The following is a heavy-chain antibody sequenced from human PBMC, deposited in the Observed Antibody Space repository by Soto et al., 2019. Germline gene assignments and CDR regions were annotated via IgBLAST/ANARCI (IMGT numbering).Heavy chain of an antibody. J-gene: IGHJ4*02. Sequence: PSETLSLTCSVSGASISGYDYHWSWIRQHPGKGLEWIGYIHYSGRTYYNPSLKSRVLTSVDTSQNQFSLDLSSVTAADTAVYYCARGELRWHDFDYWGQGTLVTVSS. D-gene: IGHD4-17*01. CDR2: IHYSGRT. V-gene: IGHV4-31*02. CDR3: ARGELRWHDFDY. CDR1: GASISGYDYH.